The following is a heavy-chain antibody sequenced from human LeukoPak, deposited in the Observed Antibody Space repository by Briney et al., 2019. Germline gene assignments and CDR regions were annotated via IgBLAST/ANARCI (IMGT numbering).Heavy chain of an antibody. D-gene: IGHD3-16*01. CDR3: GRAFPPLRTSSAGDL. V-gene: IGHV3-21*01. CDR1: GFTFSDYD. Sequence: GGSLRLSCSASGFTFSDYDMNWVRQAPGKGLEWVSSISYLSTHVYYGDSVKGRLSISRDNAKNSLYLQMNSLGAEDTAIYYCGRAFPPLRTSSAGDLWGQGILVTVSS. J-gene: IGHJ4*02. CDR2: ISYLSTHV.